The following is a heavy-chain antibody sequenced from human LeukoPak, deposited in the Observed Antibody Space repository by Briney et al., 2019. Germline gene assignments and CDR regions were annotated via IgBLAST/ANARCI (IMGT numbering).Heavy chain of an antibody. Sequence: GRSLRLSCAASGFTFSSYGMHWVRQAPGKGLEWVAVTWYDGSNKYYGDSVKGRFTISRDNSKNTLYLQMNSLRAEETAVYYCAREGGFGELTLDYWGQGSLVTVS. CDR1: GFTFSSYG. D-gene: IGHD3-10*01. CDR3: AREGGFGELTLDY. V-gene: IGHV3-33*01. CDR2: TWYDGSNK. J-gene: IGHJ4*02.